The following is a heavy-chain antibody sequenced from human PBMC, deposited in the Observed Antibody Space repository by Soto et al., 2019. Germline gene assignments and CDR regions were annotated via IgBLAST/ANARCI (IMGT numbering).Heavy chain of an antibody. CDR1: GFTFSSYS. J-gene: IGHJ4*02. V-gene: IGHV3-21*01. CDR2: ISSNGSCT. Sequence: PGGSLRLSCAASGFTFSSYSMNWVRQAPGKGLEWVSSISSNGSCTSYADSVKGRFTISRDNAKNTLYLQMNSLRAEDTAVYYCARAPTIDYWGQGTLVTVSS. CDR3: ARAPTIDY.